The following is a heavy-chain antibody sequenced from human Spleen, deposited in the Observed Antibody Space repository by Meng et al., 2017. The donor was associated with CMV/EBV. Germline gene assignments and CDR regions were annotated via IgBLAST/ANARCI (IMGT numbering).Heavy chain of an antibody. D-gene: IGHD3-3*01. Sequence: SGFFISSDSMNWVRQAPGKGLEWVSSITSASSFIDYADSVKGRFTISRDNAKNSVFLQMNSLRAEDTAVYYCAGGRVTIFGVALFDPWGQGTLVTVSS. CDR1: GFFISSDS. J-gene: IGHJ5*02. CDR3: AGGRVTIFGVALFDP. CDR2: ITSASSFI. V-gene: IGHV3-21*06.